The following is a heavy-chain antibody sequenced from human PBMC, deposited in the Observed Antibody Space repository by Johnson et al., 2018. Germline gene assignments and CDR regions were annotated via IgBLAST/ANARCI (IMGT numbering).Heavy chain of an antibody. D-gene: IGHD3-3*01. CDR3: AKDLDPLICGVVISRYGMDG. V-gene: IGHV3-9*01. Sequence: VQLVESGGGLVQPGRSLRLACAASGFTFDDYAMHWVRQAPGKGLEWVLGMRWNSGSIGDADAVKGRFTISRDNAKNSLYLQMNSLRAEEKALYYCAKDLDPLICGVVISRYGMDGWGQGTTVTVSS. CDR1: GFTFDDYA. CDR2: MRWNSGSI. J-gene: IGHJ6*02.